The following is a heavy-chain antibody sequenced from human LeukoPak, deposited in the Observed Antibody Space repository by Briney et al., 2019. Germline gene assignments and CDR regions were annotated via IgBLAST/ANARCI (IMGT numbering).Heavy chain of an antibody. Sequence: GGSPRLSCAASGFTFSRHGMHWVRQAPGKGLEGVAFIRYDGSEKYYANSVKGGFIIYRENSENKLYIQVKRLTPKDTAVYYCAKGSYYCSDSCPQYYYYMDVWGKGTTVIVSS. J-gene: IGHJ6*03. V-gene: IGHV3-30*02. CDR3: AKGSYYCSDSCPQYYYYMDV. D-gene: IGHD2-15*01. CDR1: GFTFSRHG. CDR2: IRYDGSEK.